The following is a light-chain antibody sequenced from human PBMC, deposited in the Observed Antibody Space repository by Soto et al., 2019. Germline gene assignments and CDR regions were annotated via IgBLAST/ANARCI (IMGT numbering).Light chain of an antibody. Sequence: IVLTQSPCTLSLSPGERATLSCRSSQSFSSSYLAWYQQKPGQAPRLLIYDASNRATGIPARFSGSGSGTDFTLTISRLEPEDFAVYYCQQYGSSPQTFGQGTMVDVK. CDR2: DAS. CDR3: QQYGSSPQT. J-gene: IGKJ1*01. V-gene: IGKV3-20*01. CDR1: QSFSSSY.